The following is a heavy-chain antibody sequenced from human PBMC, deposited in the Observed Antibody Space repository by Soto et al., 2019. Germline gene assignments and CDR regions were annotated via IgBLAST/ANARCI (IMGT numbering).Heavy chain of an antibody. D-gene: IGHD2-21*01. V-gene: IGHV4-30-2*01. CDR1: GVSISSGGYS. J-gene: IGHJ4*02. CDR3: ARGNVVAIDY. CDR2: IYHSGST. Sequence: SETLSLTCTVSGVSISSGGYSWSWIRQPPGKGLEWIGYIYHSGSTYYNPSLRSRVTISVDRSKNQFSLKLSSVTAADTAVYYCARGNVVAIDYWGQGTLVTVSS.